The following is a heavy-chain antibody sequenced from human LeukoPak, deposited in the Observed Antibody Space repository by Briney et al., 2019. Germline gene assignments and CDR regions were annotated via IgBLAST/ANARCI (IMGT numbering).Heavy chain of an antibody. CDR1: GGSFSGYH. J-gene: IGHJ4*02. V-gene: IGHV4-34*01. CDR2: INHSGST. CDR3: ARGPAGYYDH. Sequence: SETLSLTCAVYGGSFSGYHWSWIRQPPGKGLEWIGEINHSGSTNYNPSLKSRVTISVDTSKNQFSLKLSSVTAADTAVYYCARGPAGYYDHWGQGTRVTVSS.